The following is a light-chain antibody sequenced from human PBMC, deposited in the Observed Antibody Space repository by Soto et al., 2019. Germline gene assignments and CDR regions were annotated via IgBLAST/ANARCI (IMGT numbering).Light chain of an antibody. CDR3: QSYDSTLSARYV. Sequence: QSVLTQPPSASGSPGQSVTISCTGTSSDVGGYNYVSWYQQHPGKVPKLMIYEVTKRPSGVPDRFSGSKSGKTASLTVSGLQAEDEGDYYCQSYDSTLSARYVFGTGTKVTVL. V-gene: IGLV2-8*01. CDR1: SSDVGGYNY. J-gene: IGLJ1*01. CDR2: EVT.